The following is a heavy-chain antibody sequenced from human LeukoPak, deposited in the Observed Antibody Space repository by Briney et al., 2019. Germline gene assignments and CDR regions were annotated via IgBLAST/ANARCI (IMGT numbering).Heavy chain of an antibody. D-gene: IGHD2-2*01. CDR3: ARAIGYCSSTSCYDDY. Sequence: GGSLRLSCAASGFTFSSYEMNWVRQAPGKGLEWVSHISSSGSTIYYADSVKGRFTISRDNAKNSLYLQMNSLRAEDTAVYYCARAIGYCSSTSCYDDYWGQGTLVTVSS. V-gene: IGHV3-48*03. CDR2: ISSSGSTI. J-gene: IGHJ4*02. CDR1: GFTFSSYE.